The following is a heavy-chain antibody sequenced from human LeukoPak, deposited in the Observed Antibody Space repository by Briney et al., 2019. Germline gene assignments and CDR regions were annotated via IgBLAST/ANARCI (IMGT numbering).Heavy chain of an antibody. D-gene: IGHD1-14*01. CDR2: ISSSSSYI. CDR1: GFTFISYS. Sequence: GGSLRLSRAASGFTFISYSMNCVRQAPGKGLEWVSSISSSSSYIYYADSVKGRFTISRDNAKNSLYLQMNSLRAEDTAVYYCARDAEWQLGLIDYWGQGTLVTVSS. V-gene: IGHV3-21*01. CDR3: ARDAEWQLGLIDY. J-gene: IGHJ4*02.